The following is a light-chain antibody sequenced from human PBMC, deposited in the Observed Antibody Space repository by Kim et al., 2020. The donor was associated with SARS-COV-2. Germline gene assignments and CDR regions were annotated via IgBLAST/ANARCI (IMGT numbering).Light chain of an antibody. CDR1: SSNIGDHS. CDR2: DSN. V-gene: IGLV1-51*01. J-gene: IGLJ1*01. Sequence: QSVLTQPPSVSAAPGQKVTISCSGSSSNIGDHSVFWYQHLPGTTPRLVISDSNDQPSGIPDRFSGSKSGTSATLAITGLQTGDEADYYCGTWDNRLNVFVFGTGTKVTVL. CDR3: GTWDNRLNVFV.